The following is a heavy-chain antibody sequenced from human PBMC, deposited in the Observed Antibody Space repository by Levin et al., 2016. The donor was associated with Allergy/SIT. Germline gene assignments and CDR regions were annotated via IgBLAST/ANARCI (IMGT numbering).Heavy chain of an antibody. CDR1: GGTFSSYA. J-gene: IGHJ6*02. Sequence: SVKVSCKASGGTFSSYAISWVRQAPGQGLEWMGGIIPIFGTANYAQKFQGRVTITADESTSTAYMELSSLRSEDTAVYYCARDDITVGPPLDYYYGMDVWGQGTTVTVSS. V-gene: IGHV1-69*13. D-gene: IGHD2-15*01. CDR3: ARDDITVGPPLDYYYGMDV. CDR2: IIPIFGTA.